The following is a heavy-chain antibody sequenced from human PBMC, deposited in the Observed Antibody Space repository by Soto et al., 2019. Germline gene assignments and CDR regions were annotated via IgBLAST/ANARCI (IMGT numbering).Heavy chain of an antibody. CDR2: IWYDGSNK. CDR3: ARGSYDFWSGYHFDY. D-gene: IGHD3-3*01. Sequence: QVQLVESGGGVVQPGRSLRLSCAASGFTFSSYGMHWVRQAPGKGLEWVAVIWYDGSNKYYADSVKGRFTISRDNSKNRLYLQMNSLRAEDTAVYYCARGSYDFWSGYHFDYWGQGTLVTVSS. V-gene: IGHV3-33*01. J-gene: IGHJ4*02. CDR1: GFTFSSYG.